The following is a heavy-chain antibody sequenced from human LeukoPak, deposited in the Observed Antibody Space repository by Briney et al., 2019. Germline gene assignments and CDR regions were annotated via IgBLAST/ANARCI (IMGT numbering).Heavy chain of an antibody. Sequence: GGSLRLSCAASGFTFSNAWMSWVRQAPGKGPEWVGRIKSKTDGGTTDYAAPVKGRFTISRDDSKNTLYLQMNSLKTEDTAVYYYTTDSDSSGWSYYYYYYMDVWGKGTTVTVSS. CDR2: IKSKTDGGTT. J-gene: IGHJ6*03. CDR1: GFTFSNAW. CDR3: TTDSDSSGWSYYYYYYMDV. V-gene: IGHV3-15*01. D-gene: IGHD6-19*01.